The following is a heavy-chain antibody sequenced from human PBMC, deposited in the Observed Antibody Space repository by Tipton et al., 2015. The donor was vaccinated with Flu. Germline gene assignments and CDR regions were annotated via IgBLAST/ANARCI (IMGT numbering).Heavy chain of an antibody. CDR1: RFTFSSYA. CDR2: ISGGGGET. CDR3: AKRLRGWSDASDI. J-gene: IGHJ3*02. Sequence: GSLRLSCAASRFTFSSYAVTWVRQAPGKGLEWVSGISGGGGETYYADSVKGRFTISRDNSKNTLYLQMNSLRAEDTAAYYCAKRLRGWSDASDIWGRGTMVTVSS. D-gene: IGHD6-19*01. V-gene: IGHV3-23*01.